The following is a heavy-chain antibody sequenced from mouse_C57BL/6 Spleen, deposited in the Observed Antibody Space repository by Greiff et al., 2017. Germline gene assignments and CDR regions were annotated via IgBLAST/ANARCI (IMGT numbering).Heavy chain of an antibody. CDR1: GFTFSDYG. V-gene: IGHV5-17*01. D-gene: IGHD1-1*01. J-gene: IGHJ4*01. CDR2: ISSGSSTI. CDR3: ARGGYGSKYAMDY. Sequence: EVKLVESGGGLVKPGGSLKLSCAASGFTFSDYGMHWVRQAPEKGLEWVAYISSGSSTIYYADTVKGRFTISRDNAKNTLFLQITSLRSEYTAMYYCARGGYGSKYAMDYWGQGTSVTVSS.